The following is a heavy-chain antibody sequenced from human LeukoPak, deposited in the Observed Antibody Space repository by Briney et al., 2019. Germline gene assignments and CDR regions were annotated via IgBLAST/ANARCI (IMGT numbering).Heavy chain of an antibody. CDR1: GFSLSTSGVG. CDR2: IYWNDDK. D-gene: IGHD2-15*01. CDR3: AHDLLGGGGSCYDY. V-gene: IGHV2-5*01. J-gene: IGHJ4*02. Sequence: SGPTLVKPTQTLTLTCTFSGFSLSTSGVGLGWIRQPPGKALEWLALIYWNDDKRYSPSLKSRLTITKDTSKNQVVLTMTNMDPVDTATYYWAHDLLGGGGSCYDYWGQGTLVTVSS.